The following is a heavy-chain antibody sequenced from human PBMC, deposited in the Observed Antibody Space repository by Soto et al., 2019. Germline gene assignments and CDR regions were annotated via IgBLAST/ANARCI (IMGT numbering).Heavy chain of an antibody. CDR1: GGTFSSYA. V-gene: IGHV1-69*13. J-gene: IGHJ6*02. CDR3: ARDSSYDGSGSLYYYGMDV. D-gene: IGHD3-10*01. Sequence: ASVKVSCKASGGTFSSYAISWVRQAPGQGLEWMGGIIPIFGTANYAQKFQGRVTITADESTSTAYMELSSLRSEDTAVYYCARDSSYDGSGSLYYYGMDVWGQGTTVTVSS. CDR2: IIPIFGTA.